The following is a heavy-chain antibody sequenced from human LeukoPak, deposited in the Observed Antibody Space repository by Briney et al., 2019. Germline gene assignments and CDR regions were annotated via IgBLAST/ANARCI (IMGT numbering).Heavy chain of an antibody. D-gene: IGHD2-2*02. CDR3: ARGEGWYCSGTDCFTHWFDP. J-gene: IGHJ5*02. CDR2: IYYSGST. Sequence: PSETLSLTCTVSGGSISSSSYYWGWIRQPPGKGLEWIGSIYYSGSTYYNPSLKSRVTISVDTSKNQFSLKLSSVTAADTAVYYCARGEGWYCSGTDCFTHWFDPWGQGTLVTVSS. V-gene: IGHV4-39*01. CDR1: GGSISSSSYY.